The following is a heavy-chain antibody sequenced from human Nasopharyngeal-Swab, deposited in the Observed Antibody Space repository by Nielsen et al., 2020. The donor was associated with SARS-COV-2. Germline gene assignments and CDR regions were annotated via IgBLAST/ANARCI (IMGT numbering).Heavy chain of an antibody. Sequence: GESLKISCAASGFTFSSYHMNWVRQAPGKGLEWISYITTGSTTIYYADSVKGRFTVSRDNAKNSLYLQMNSLRDEDTAVYYCASLYSSIWFLETVTHFDSWGQGTLVTVSS. D-gene: IGHD6-13*01. CDR3: ASLYSSIWFLETVTHFDS. V-gene: IGHV3-48*02. CDR1: GFTFSSYH. J-gene: IGHJ4*02. CDR2: ITTGSTTI.